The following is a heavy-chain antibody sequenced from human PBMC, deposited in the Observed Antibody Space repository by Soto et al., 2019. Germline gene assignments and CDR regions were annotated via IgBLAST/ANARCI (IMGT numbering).Heavy chain of an antibody. CDR2: TYYRSKWYN. CDR1: GYSVSSSSVT. CDR3: VRLIGNSWLDF. D-gene: IGHD1-26*01. Sequence: TLSLTCAISGYSVSSSSVTWNWIRQSPSRGLEWLGRTYYRSKWYNDYAESVKSRITINPDTSKNQFSLHLNSVTPEDTAVYYCVRLIGNSWLDFWGQGTLVTVSS. V-gene: IGHV6-1*01. J-gene: IGHJ5*01.